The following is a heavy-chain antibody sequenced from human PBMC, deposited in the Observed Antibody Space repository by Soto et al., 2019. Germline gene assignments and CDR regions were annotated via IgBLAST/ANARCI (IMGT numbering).Heavy chain of an antibody. CDR1: GGSISSGGYS. D-gene: IGHD6-6*01. Sequence: QLQLQESGSGLVKPSQTLSLTCAVSGGSISSGGYSWSWIRQPPGKGLEWIGYIYHSGSTYYNPSLKSRVTISVDRSKNQFSLKLSSVTAADTAVYYCARAGGIAARPCYFDYWGQGTLVTVSS. J-gene: IGHJ4*02. CDR2: IYHSGST. V-gene: IGHV4-30-2*01. CDR3: ARAGGIAARPCYFDY.